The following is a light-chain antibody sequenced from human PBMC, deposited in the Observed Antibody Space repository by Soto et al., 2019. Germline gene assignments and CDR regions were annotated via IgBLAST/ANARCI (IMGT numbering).Light chain of an antibody. CDR2: GAT. J-gene: IGKJ4*01. V-gene: IGKV1-39*01. CDR1: QSISSF. Sequence: DFEMTQSPSSLSASLLDRVTITCRASQSISSFLNWYQQKRGKAPKLLIQGATALQSGVPLRFSGSGSGTDFSLTISSLQPEDFATYYCQQSYSTLITFGGGTKVDIK. CDR3: QQSYSTLIT.